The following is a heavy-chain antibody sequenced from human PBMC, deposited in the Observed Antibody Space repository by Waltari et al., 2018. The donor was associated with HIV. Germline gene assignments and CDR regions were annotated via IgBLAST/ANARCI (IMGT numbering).Heavy chain of an antibody. D-gene: IGHD1-26*01. J-gene: IGHJ4*02. CDR3: ARDAVMGGWELNYYFDY. CDR2: SFPILGRE. Sequence: QVQLVQSGAEVKKPGSSVKVSCKASGGTFSSYAISWVRQAPGQGLEWMERSFPILGRENDSRKYQGRVTITADKSTSTAYMELSSLRSEDTAVYYCARDAVMGGWELNYYFDYWGQGTLVTVSS. CDR1: GGTFSSYA. V-gene: IGHV1-69*04.